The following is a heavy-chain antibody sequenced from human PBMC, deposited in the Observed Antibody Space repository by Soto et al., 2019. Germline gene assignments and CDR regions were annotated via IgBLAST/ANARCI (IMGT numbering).Heavy chain of an antibody. J-gene: IGHJ5*02. Sequence: SETLSLTCTVSGDSLDYYYWSWIRQPPGKGLEWIGDVSDSGRTNYNPSLRSRVTISVDTSKNQFSLKLNSVTAADTAVYYCVRGSLYNFDSSGTELWFDPWGQGALVTVSS. CDR1: GDSLDYYY. V-gene: IGHV4-59*01. CDR2: VSDSGRT. D-gene: IGHD6-19*01. CDR3: VRGSLYNFDSSGTELWFDP.